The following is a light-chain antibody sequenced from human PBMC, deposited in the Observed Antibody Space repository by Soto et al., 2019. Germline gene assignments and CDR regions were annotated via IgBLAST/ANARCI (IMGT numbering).Light chain of an antibody. CDR2: GAS. J-gene: IGKJ1*01. CDR1: QSVDATF. CDR3: QQYKSSVT. Sequence: EIVLTQSPGSLSLSPGQRATLSCRASQSVDATFFSWYQKKPGHTTMLLIYGASKRATGIPDMFSGSGSGTVFTIISSRLEPEVFAVYYWQQYKSSVTFGQGTKVEIK. V-gene: IGKV3-20*01.